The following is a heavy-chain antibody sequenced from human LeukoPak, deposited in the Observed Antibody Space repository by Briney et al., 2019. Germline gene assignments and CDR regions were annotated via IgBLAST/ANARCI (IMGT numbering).Heavy chain of an antibody. D-gene: IGHD3-10*01. CDR3: ARDRSGSYPNWFDP. V-gene: IGHV3-23*01. J-gene: IGHJ5*02. CDR1: GFTFSSYG. Sequence: PGGSLRLSCAASGFTFSSYGMSWVRQAPGKGLEWVSAITGNGANTFYANSVKGRFTISRDNSKNTMYLQMNSLRAEDTALYYCARDRSGSYPNWFDPWGQGILVTVSS. CDR2: ITGNGANT.